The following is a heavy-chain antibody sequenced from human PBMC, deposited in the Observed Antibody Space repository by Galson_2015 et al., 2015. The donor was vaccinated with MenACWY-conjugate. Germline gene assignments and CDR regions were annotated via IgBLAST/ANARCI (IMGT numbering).Heavy chain of an antibody. D-gene: IGHD5-18*01. V-gene: IGHV3-48*02. CDR2: IRSSSSTI. CDR3: ARVPGYSYGYYDW. Sequence: SVRLSCAASGFTFSTYSMNWVRQAPGKGLEWVSCIRSSSSTIYYADSVKGRFTISRDNAKISLYLQMNTLRDEDTAVYYCARVPGYSYGYYDWWGQGTLVTVSS. CDR1: GFTFSTYS. J-gene: IGHJ4*02.